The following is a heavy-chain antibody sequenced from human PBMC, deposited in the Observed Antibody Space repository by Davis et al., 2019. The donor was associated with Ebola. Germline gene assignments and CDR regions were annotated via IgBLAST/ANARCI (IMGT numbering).Heavy chain of an antibody. Sequence: MPSETLSLTCSVSGGSISKNFWNWIWQPPGKGLEWIGYVNYRGTTNYNPSLKNRVTISVDTSENQFALKLTSVTAEDTAVYFCARDDGSGWPYGMDVWGQGTLVTVSS. CDR3: ARDDGSGWPYGMDV. CDR1: GGSISKNF. D-gene: IGHD6-19*01. V-gene: IGHV4-59*01. J-gene: IGHJ6*02. CDR2: VNYRGTT.